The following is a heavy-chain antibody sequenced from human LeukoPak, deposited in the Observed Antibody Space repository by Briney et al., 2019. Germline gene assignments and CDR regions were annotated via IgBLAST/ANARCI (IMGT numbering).Heavy chain of an antibody. CDR2: INPSDGST. J-gene: IGHJ6*03. Sequence: GASVKVSCKASGYTFTSYYMHWVRQAPGQGLECMGIINPSDGSTSYTQNFQGRVTMTRNTSISTAYMELSSLRSEDTAVYYCARVNLRYFDWLGARIYYYYYMDVWGKGTTVTISS. D-gene: IGHD3-9*01. V-gene: IGHV1-46*01. CDR3: ARVNLRYFDWLGARIYYYYYMDV. CDR1: GYTFTSYY.